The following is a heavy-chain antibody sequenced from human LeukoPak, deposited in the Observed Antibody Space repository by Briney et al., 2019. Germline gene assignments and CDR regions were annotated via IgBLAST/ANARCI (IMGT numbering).Heavy chain of an antibody. CDR3: AGPNYGAGCFDH. CDR2: IQYSGKT. Sequence: PSETLSLTCTVSGGSISSRSYYWGWIRQSPGKGPQWIGSIQYSGKTYYNPSLKSRVTISVDTSKNQFSLKLTSVNASDTAIYYCAGPNYGAGCFDHWGQGTEVTVSS. D-gene: IGHD3-16*01. J-gene: IGHJ4*02. CDR1: GGSISSRSYY. V-gene: IGHV4-39*01.